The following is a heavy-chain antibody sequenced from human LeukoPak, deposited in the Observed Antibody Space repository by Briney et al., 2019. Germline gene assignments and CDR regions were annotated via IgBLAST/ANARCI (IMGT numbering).Heavy chain of an antibody. CDR3: ARGRGFDYGGQDSDY. CDR1: GYTFTSYD. J-gene: IGHJ4*02. V-gene: IGHV1-8*03. Sequence: ASVTVSCKASGYTFTSYDINWVRQAPGQGLEWMGWMNPNSGNTDYAQKFQRRVTITRNTSISPAYMELSSLRSEDTAVYYCARGRGFDYGGQDSDYWGQGTLVTVPS. D-gene: IGHD4-23*01. CDR2: MNPNSGNT.